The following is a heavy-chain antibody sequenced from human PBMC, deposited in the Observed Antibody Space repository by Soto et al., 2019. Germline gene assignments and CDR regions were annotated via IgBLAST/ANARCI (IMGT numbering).Heavy chain of an antibody. CDR3: ARGRGQFASSYYFDY. Sequence: SVKVSCKASGGSFRNAALSWVRQAPGQGLEWVGGIIPLLGTPNYARKFQGTVTITADKSTATAYMELSNLKAEDTALYYCARGRGQFASSYYFDYWGQGTLVTVSS. CDR2: IIPLLGTP. V-gene: IGHV1-69*10. CDR1: GGSFRNAA. J-gene: IGHJ4*02. D-gene: IGHD2-21*01.